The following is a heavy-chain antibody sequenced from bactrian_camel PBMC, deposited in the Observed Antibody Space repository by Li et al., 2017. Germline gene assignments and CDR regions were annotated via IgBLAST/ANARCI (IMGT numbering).Heavy chain of an antibody. D-gene: IGHD6*01. CDR2: IYGDEGNI. J-gene: IGHJ4*01. CDR1: GVFGFTFSSYD. CDR3: VTKMRVASWYLPS. V-gene: IGHV3S10*01. Sequence: VQLVESGGGLVQPGGSLRLSCVTSGVFGFTFSSYDMSWVRQGPGKGLEWVSGIYGDEGNILYADSVKGRFTISRDNAKNLVHLQMNSLKTDDTGVYYCVTKMRVASWYLPSWGQGTQVTVS.